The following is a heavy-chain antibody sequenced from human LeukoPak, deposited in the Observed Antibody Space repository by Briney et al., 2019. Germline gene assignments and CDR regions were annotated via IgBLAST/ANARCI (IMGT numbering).Heavy chain of an antibody. CDR2: INPNSGGT. CDR1: GYTFTVYY. CDR3: ARDGYSSGWYYFDY. Sequence: ASVKVSCKASGYTFTVYYMHWVRQAPGQGLEWMGWINPNSGGTNYAQKFQGRVTMTRDTSISTAYMELSRLRSDDTAVYYCARDGYSSGWYYFDYWGQGTLVTVSS. V-gene: IGHV1-2*02. D-gene: IGHD6-19*01. J-gene: IGHJ4*02.